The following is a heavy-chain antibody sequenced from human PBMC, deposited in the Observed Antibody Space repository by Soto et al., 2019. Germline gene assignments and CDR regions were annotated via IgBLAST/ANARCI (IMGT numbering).Heavy chain of an antibody. V-gene: IGHV4-31*03. J-gene: IGHJ3*02. D-gene: IGHD3-3*01. CDR3: ARGTTTLFGVAPLTAFDI. CDR1: RGSISSGGYS. Sequence: PPETLSLTCTVSRGSISSGGYSWGWIRQHPGTGLEWIGYIYHSGNTYYNPSLKSRVTMSVDTSKNQFSLNLSSVTAADTAVYYCARGTTTLFGVAPLTAFDIWGQGTMVTVSS. CDR2: IYHSGNT.